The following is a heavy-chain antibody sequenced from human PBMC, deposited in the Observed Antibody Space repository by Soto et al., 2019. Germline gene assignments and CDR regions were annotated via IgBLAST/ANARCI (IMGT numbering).Heavy chain of an antibody. CDR3: AKDGGVSSWKYCSGGSCYYYYMDV. J-gene: IGHJ6*03. Sequence: GGSLRLSCAAPAFTFSNYAMSWVRQAPGKGLEWVSAISGSGGTTYYADPVKGRFSISRDNSKNTVYLQMSSLRAEDTAVYYCAKDGGVSSWKYCSGGSCYYYYMDVWGKGTTVTVSS. V-gene: IGHV3-23*01. D-gene: IGHD2-15*01. CDR1: AFTFSNYA. CDR2: ISGSGGTT.